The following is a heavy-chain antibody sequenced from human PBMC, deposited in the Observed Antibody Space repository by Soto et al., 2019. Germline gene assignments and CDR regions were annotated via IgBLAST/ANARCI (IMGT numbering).Heavy chain of an antibody. D-gene: IGHD3-3*01. Sequence: GGSLRLSCAASGFTFSSYAMSWVRQAPGKGLEWVSAISGSGGSTYYADSVKGRFTISRDNSKNTLYLQMNSLRAEDTAVYYCAKSGPSITIFGVVINHWGQGTLVTVSS. CDR3: AKSGPSITIFGVVINH. CDR2: ISGSGGST. J-gene: IGHJ4*02. CDR1: GFTFSSYA. V-gene: IGHV3-23*01.